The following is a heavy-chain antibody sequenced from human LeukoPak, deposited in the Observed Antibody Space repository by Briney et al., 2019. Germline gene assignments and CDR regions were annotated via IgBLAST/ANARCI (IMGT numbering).Heavy chain of an antibody. CDR1: GFTLSSYD. Sequence: PGGSLRLSCAASGFTLSSYDMHWARQAPGKGLEWVAVISYDGSNKYYADSVKGRFTISRDNSKNTLFLQMNSLRAEDTAVYYCAERGITMIGGVWGKGTTVTISS. CDR2: ISYDGSNK. V-gene: IGHV3-30*18. CDR3: AERGITMIGGV. J-gene: IGHJ6*04. D-gene: IGHD3-10*02.